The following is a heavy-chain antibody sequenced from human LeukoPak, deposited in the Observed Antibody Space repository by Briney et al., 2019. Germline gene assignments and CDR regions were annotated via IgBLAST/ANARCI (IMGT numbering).Heavy chain of an antibody. V-gene: IGHV1-2*02. CDR3: ARDRVVAATDWFDP. CDR2: INPNSGGT. Sequence: ASVKVSCKASGYTFTGYYMHWVRQAPGQGLEWMGWINPNSGGTNYAQKFQGRVTMTRDTSISTAYMELSRLRSDDTAVYYCARDRVVAATDWFDPWGQGTLVTVSS. J-gene: IGHJ5*02. CDR1: GYTFTGYY. D-gene: IGHD2-15*01.